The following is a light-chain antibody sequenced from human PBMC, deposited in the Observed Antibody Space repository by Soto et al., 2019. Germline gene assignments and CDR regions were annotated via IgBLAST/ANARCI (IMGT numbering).Light chain of an antibody. Sequence: DIQMTQSPSSLSASVGDRVTITCRASQSITNLLNWYQHKPGQAPKLLIYGTSSLLTGVPSRFSGSGSGTDFTLTISGLQLEDFATYYCQQTYSSLWTFGQGTRWISN. V-gene: IGKV1-39*01. CDR2: GTS. CDR1: QSITNL. CDR3: QQTYSSLWT. J-gene: IGKJ1*01.